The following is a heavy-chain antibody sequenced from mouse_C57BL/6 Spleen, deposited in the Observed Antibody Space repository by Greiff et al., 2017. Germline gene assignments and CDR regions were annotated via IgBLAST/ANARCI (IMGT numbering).Heavy chain of an antibody. V-gene: IGHV1-5*01. J-gene: IGHJ4*01. CDR3: TRSYDYDGYYAMDY. CDR1: GYTFTSYW. CDR2: IYPGNSDT. D-gene: IGHD2-4*01. Sequence: VQLKQSGTVLARPGASVKMSCKTSGYTFTSYWMHWVKQRPGQGLEWIGAIYPGNSDTSYNQKFKGKAKLTAVTSASTAYMELSSLTNEDSAVYYCTRSYDYDGYYAMDYWGQGTSVTVSS.